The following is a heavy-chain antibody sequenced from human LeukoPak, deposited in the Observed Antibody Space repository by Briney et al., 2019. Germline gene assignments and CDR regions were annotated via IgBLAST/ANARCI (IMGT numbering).Heavy chain of an antibody. V-gene: IGHV3-30*19. CDR2: ISYDGKKT. Sequence: GGSLRLSCAASGFPFSNYGMHWVRQAPGKGLEWVAVISYDGKKTYYADSVKGRFTLSRDDSQNTVYLQMNSLRDDDTALYYCVRGSKIRGVIPEGEFDYWGQGTLVTVSS. J-gene: IGHJ4*02. D-gene: IGHD3-10*01. CDR1: GFPFSNYG. CDR3: VRGSKIRGVIPEGEFDY.